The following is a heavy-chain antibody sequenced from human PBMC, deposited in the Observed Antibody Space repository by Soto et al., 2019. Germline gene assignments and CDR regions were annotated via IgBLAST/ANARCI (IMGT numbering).Heavy chain of an antibody. CDR1: GGSISSGGYY. J-gene: IGHJ4*02. D-gene: IGHD3-10*01. CDR2: IYYSGST. CDR3: ARSGSSQPLFDY. Sequence: QVQLQESGPGLVKPSQTLSLTCTVSGGSISSGGYYWSWIRQHPGKGLEWIGYIYYSGSTYYNPSLTGRVTISVDTSKNQFSLKLSSVTAADTAVYYCARSGSSQPLFDYWGQGTLVTVSS. V-gene: IGHV4-31*03.